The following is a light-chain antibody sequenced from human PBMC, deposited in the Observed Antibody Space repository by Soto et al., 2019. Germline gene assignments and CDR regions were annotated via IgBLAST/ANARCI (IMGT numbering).Light chain of an antibody. CDR3: LQYNFWSTYS. J-gene: IGKJ2*03. V-gene: IGKV3-15*01. Sequence: EIVMTQSPATLSLSPGERATLSCRASQSVGNSLAWYQLKPGQPPRLLIFDTYSGATGTPARFRGSESGTGVNLTIGSPQSVVCAVYIRLQYNFWSTYSFGQ. CDR1: QSVGNS. CDR2: DTY.